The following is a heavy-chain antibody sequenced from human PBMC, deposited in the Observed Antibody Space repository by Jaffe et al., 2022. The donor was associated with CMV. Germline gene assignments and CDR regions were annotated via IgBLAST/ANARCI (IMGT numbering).Heavy chain of an antibody. CDR2: INHSGST. Sequence: QVQLQQWGAGLLKPSETLSLTCAVYGGSFSGYYWSWIRQPPGKGLEWIGEINHSGSTNYNPSLKSRVTISVDTSKNQFSLKLSSVTAADTAVYYCARGRSSSWYFFFDPWGQGTLVTVSS. CDR1: GGSFSGYY. J-gene: IGHJ5*02. D-gene: IGHD6-13*01. V-gene: IGHV4-34*01. CDR3: ARGRSSSWYFFFDP.